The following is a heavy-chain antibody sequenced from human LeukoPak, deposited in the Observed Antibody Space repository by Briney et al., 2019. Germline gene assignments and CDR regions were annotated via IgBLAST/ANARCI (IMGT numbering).Heavy chain of an antibody. D-gene: IGHD1-26*01. Sequence: GGSLRLSCAASGFTFSTYAMSWVRQAPGKGLEWVSTISGSGGSTYYADSVKGRFTISRDNSKNTLYLQMNSLRAEDTAVYCCAKGRGGSYGYFDYWGQGTLVTVSS. CDR2: ISGSGGST. CDR3: AKGRGGSYGYFDY. V-gene: IGHV3-23*01. CDR1: GFTFSTYA. J-gene: IGHJ4*02.